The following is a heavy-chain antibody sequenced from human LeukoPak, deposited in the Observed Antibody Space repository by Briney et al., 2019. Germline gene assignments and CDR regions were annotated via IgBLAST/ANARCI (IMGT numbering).Heavy chain of an antibody. D-gene: IGHD2-2*02. J-gene: IGHJ6*02. CDR2: ISYDGSNK. V-gene: IGHV3-30*18. CDR1: GFTVSSFA. CDR3: AKNTRDYYYYGMDV. Sequence: PGGSLRLSCAASGFTVSSFAMSWVRQAPGKGLEWVAVISYDGSNKYYADSVKGRFTISRDNSKNTLYLQMNSLRAEDTAVYYCAKNTRDYYYYGMDVWGQGTTVTVSS.